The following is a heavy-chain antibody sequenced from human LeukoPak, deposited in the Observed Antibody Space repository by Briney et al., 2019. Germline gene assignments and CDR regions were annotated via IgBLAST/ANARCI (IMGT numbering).Heavy chain of an antibody. CDR2: IYHSGST. CDR3: ARGEYSSSWPQYFQH. CDR1: GGSISSGGYS. Sequence: PSETLSLTCAVSGGSISSGGYSWSWIRQPPGEGLEWIGYIYHSGSTYYNPSLKSRVTISVDRSKNQFSLKLSSVTAADTAVYYCARGEYSSSWPQYFQHWGQGTLVTVSS. V-gene: IGHV4-30-2*01. D-gene: IGHD6-13*01. J-gene: IGHJ1*01.